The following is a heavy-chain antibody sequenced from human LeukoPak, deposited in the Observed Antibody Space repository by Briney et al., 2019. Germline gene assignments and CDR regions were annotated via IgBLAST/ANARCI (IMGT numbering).Heavy chain of an antibody. Sequence: PGRSLRLSCAASGFTFSSYGMHWVRQAPGKGLEWVAVISYDGSNKYYADSVKGRFTISRDNSKNTLYLQMNSLRAEDTAVYYCAKCEGLLWFGELLSPDYWGQGTLVTVSS. J-gene: IGHJ4*02. CDR2: ISYDGSNK. CDR3: AKCEGLLWFGELLSPDY. V-gene: IGHV3-30*18. D-gene: IGHD3-10*01. CDR1: GFTFSSYG.